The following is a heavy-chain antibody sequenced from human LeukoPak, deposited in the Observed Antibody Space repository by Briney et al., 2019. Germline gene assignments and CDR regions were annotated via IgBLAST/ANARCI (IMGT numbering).Heavy chain of an antibody. CDR3: ARRGYSYGPSYYFDY. Sequence: PQTLSLTCTVSGGSISSGGYYWSWIRQHPGKGLEWIGYIYYSGSTYYNPSLKSRVTISVGTSKNQFSLKLSSVTAADTAVYYCARRGYSYGPSYYFDYWGQGTLVTVSS. V-gene: IGHV4-31*03. CDR1: GGSISSGGYY. CDR2: IYYSGST. D-gene: IGHD5-18*01. J-gene: IGHJ4*02.